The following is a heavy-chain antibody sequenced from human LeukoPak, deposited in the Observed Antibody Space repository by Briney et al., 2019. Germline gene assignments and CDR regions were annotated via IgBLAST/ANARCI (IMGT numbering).Heavy chain of an antibody. V-gene: IGHV3-30-3*01. D-gene: IGHD3-10*01. Sequence: GGSLRLSCAASGFTVRNYVIEWVRQAPGKGLEWVAVTSSDLNVKLYADSVKGRFTISRDNSRSTLYLQMNSLRPEDTAIYYCAREGYYGSGSPPSLYFDYWGQGTLVTVSS. CDR3: AREGYYGSGSPPSLYFDY. CDR1: GFTVRNYV. J-gene: IGHJ4*02. CDR2: TSSDLNVK.